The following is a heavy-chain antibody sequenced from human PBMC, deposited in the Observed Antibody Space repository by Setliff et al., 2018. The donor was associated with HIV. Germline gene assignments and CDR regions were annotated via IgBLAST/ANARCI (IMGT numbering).Heavy chain of an antibody. Sequence: PGGSLRLSCAASGFTFSSYWMNWVRQAPGKGLEWLSYISSSSRTIYYADSLKGRSTISRDNSNNTLFLQMTRLTVDDTGIYYCVRRGVPDFWGQGTQVTVSS. CDR2: ISSSSRTI. J-gene: IGHJ4*02. V-gene: IGHV3-48*04. CDR1: GFTFSSYW. CDR3: VRRGVPDF.